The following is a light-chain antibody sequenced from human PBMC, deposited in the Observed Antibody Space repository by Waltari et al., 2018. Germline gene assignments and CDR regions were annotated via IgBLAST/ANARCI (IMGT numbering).Light chain of an antibody. CDR3: QQYSDWPLT. J-gene: IGKJ4*01. Sequence: EIVMPQSPATLSVSPGERVTLSCRASQSGNNKLAWYQQKPGQAPRLLIYDASTRATGIPTSFSGSGSGTEFTISISSLQSEDFAVYYCQQYSDWPLTFGGGTKVEIK. V-gene: IGKV3-15*01. CDR2: DAS. CDR1: QSGNNK.